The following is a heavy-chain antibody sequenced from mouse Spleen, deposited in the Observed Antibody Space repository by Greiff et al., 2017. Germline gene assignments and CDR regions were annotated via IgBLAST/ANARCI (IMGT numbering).Heavy chain of an antibody. CDR3: ARRTYYYGSSSYAMDY. V-gene: IGHV1-69*01. J-gene: IGHJ4*01. CDR2: IDPSDSYT. Sequence: QVQLQQPGAELEMPGASVKLSCKASGYTFTSYWMHWVKQRPGQGLEWIGEIDPSDSYTNYNQKFKGKATLTVDKSSSTAYMQLSSLTSEDSAVYYCARRTYYYGSSSYAMDYWGQGTSVTVSS. D-gene: IGHD1-1*01. CDR1: GYTFTSYW.